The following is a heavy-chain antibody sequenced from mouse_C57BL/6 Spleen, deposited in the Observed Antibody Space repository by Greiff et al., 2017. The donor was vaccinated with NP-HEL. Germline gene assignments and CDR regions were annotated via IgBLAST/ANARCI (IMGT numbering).Heavy chain of an antibody. CDR2: IDPSDSYT. CDR3: AGGQLRLPWYFDV. Sequence: VQLQQPGAELVMPGASVKLSCKASGYTFTSYWMHWVKQRPGQGLEWIGEIDPSDSYTNYNQKFKGKSTLTVDKSSSTAYMQLSSLTSEDSAVYYCAGGQLRLPWYFDVWGTGTTVTVSS. V-gene: IGHV1-69*01. J-gene: IGHJ1*03. D-gene: IGHD3-2*02. CDR1: GYTFTSYW.